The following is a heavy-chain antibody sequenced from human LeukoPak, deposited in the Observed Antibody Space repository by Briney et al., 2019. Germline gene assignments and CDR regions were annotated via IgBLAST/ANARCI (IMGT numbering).Heavy chain of an antibody. Sequence: GGSLRLSCAASGFTFRNYAMHWVRQAPGKGLEWVAVISYDGSNKYYTDSVKGRFTISRDNSKNTLYLQMSSLRAEDTAVFYCARNDYGNYYFDYWGQGTLVTVSS. CDR1: GFTFRNYA. D-gene: IGHD4-17*01. CDR3: ARNDYGNYYFDY. V-gene: IGHV3-30*04. J-gene: IGHJ4*02. CDR2: ISYDGSNK.